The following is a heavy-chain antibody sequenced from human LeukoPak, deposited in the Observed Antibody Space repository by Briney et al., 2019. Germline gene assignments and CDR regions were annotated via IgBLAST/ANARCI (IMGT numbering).Heavy chain of an antibody. J-gene: IGHJ4*02. D-gene: IGHD4-17*01. CDR2: INHSGST. CDR1: GGPFSGYY. V-gene: IGHV4-34*01. Sequence: SETLSLTCAVYGGPFSGYYWSWIRQPPGKGLEWIGEINHSGSTNYKPSLKSRVTISVDTSKNQFSLKLNSVTAADTAVYYCARAGYGDSDFDYWGQGTLVTVSS. CDR3: ARAGYGDSDFDY.